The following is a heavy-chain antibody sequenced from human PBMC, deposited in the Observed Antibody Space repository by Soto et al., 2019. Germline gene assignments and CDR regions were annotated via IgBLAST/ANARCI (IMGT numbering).Heavy chain of an antibody. J-gene: IGHJ4*02. CDR2: IYYSGST. D-gene: IGHD3-9*01. CDR1: GGSISSYY. CDR3: ARAPRGGILRFAGARYFDY. V-gene: IGHV4-59*01. Sequence: QVQLQESGPGLVKPSETLSLTCTVSGGSISSYYWSWIRQPPGKGLEWIGYIYYSGSTNYNPSLKSRVTISVDTSKNQFSLKLSSVTAADTAVYYCARAPRGGILRFAGARYFDYWGQGTLVTVSS.